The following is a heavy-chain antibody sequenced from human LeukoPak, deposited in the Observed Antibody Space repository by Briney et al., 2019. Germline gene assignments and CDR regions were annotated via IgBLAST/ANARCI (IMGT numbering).Heavy chain of an antibody. CDR2: INPNRGGT. V-gene: IGHV1-2*02. Sequence: GASVKVSCKASGYTFTGYYMHWVRQAPGQGLEWMGWINPNRGGTNYAQKFQGRVTMTRDTSISTAYMELSRLRSDDTAVYYCARGGNVWGSYRWFDYWGQGTLVTVSS. D-gene: IGHD3-16*02. CDR3: ARGGNVWGSYRWFDY. CDR1: GYTFTGYY. J-gene: IGHJ4*02.